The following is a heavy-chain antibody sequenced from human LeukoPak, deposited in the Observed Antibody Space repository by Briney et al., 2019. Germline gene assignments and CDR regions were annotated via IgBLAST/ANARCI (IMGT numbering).Heavy chain of an antibody. CDR2: IRYDGSDK. V-gene: IGHV3-30*02. CDR3: ARDRTTLDY. J-gene: IGHJ4*02. Sequence: GGSLRLSCAASGFIFTDYGMHWVRQAPGKGLEWVTFIRYDGSDKYYADSVEGRFIISRDNNKNMLYLQMNSLRVEDTAVYYCARDRTTLDYWGQGALVTVSS. D-gene: IGHD4-11*01. CDR1: GFIFTDYG.